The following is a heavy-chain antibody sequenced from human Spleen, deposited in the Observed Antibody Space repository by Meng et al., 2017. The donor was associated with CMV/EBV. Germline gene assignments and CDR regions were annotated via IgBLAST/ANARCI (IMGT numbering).Heavy chain of an antibody. CDR3: ARGYGYCTDTSCSLADY. CDR2: INPNSGQT. V-gene: IGHV1-2*02. D-gene: IGHD2-8*02. Sequence: LTAYYIHWVRRAPGEGFEWMGWINPNSGQTHYIRAFQGRVTMTRDTSISTAFLELSGLRPDDTAVYYCARGYGYCTDTSCSLADYWGQGTLVTVSS. CDR1: LTAYY. J-gene: IGHJ4*02.